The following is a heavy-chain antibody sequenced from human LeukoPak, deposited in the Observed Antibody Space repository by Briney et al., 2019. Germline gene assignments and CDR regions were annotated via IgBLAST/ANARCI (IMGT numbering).Heavy chain of an antibody. Sequence: PGGSLRLSCAASGFTFSAYSMNWVRQAPGKGLEWVSSISSGSRYIYYADSVKGRFTISRDNAKNSLYLQMNSLRDEDTAVYYCARDRGGYEFFDSWGQGILVTVSS. CDR2: ISSGSRYI. D-gene: IGHD5-12*01. CDR3: ARDRGGYEFFDS. CDR1: GFTFSAYS. J-gene: IGHJ4*02. V-gene: IGHV3-21*01.